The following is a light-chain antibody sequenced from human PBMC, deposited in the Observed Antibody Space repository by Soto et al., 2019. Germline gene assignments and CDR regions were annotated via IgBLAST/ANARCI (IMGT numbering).Light chain of an antibody. V-gene: IGLV2-14*01. CDR3: SSYTSRSTLYV. CDR2: EVS. J-gene: IGLJ1*01. CDR1: SSDVGGYHY. Sequence: QSALTQPASVSGSPGQSITISCTGTSSDVGGYHYVSWYQQHPGKAPKLMIYEVSNRPSGVSNRFSGSKSGNTASLTISGLQAEDEADYYCSSYTSRSTLYVFGTGTKLTVL.